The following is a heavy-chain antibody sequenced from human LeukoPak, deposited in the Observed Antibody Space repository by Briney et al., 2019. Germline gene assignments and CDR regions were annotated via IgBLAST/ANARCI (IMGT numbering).Heavy chain of an antibody. CDR3: ARDLGIAVAGPQYFQH. V-gene: IGHV1-69*13. CDR2: IIPIFGTA. D-gene: IGHD6-19*01. J-gene: IGHJ1*01. Sequence: SVKVSCKASGYTFTNYYMHWVRQAPGQGLEWMGGIIPIFGTANYAQKFQGRVTITADESTGTAYMELSSLRSEDTAVYYCARDLGIAVAGPQYFQHWGQGTLVTVSS. CDR1: GYTFTNYY.